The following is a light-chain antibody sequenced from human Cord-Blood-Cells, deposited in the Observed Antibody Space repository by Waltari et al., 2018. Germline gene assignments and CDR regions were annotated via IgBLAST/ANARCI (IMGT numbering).Light chain of an antibody. J-gene: IGLJ3*02. V-gene: IGLV2-11*01. Sequence: QSALTQPRSVSGSPGQSVTISCTGTSSDVGGYNYVSWYQQHPGKAPKLMIYDVSKRPSGVPDRFSGSKSGNTAVLTISGLQAEDEADYYCCSYAGSYNWVFGGGTKLTVL. CDR1: SSDVGGYNY. CDR2: DVS. CDR3: CSYAGSYNWV.